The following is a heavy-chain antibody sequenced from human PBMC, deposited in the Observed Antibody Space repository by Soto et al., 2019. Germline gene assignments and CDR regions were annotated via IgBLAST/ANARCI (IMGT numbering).Heavy chain of an antibody. CDR1: GFTFSSYW. Sequence: PGGSLRLSCADSGFTFSSYWMSWVRQAPGKGLEWVANIKQDETEKYYVDSVKGRFAISRDNGKNTLYLQMNSLRAEDTGVYYCARVRTENYYGMDVWGQGTTVTVSS. V-gene: IGHV3-7*05. CDR3: ARVRTENYYGMDV. CDR2: IKQDETEK. J-gene: IGHJ6*02.